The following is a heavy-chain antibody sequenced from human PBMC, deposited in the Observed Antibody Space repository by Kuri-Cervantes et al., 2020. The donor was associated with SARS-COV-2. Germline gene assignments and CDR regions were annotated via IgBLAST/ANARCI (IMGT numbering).Heavy chain of an antibody. CDR2: IWYDGSNK. CDR3: ARDRIAPTGWDYYMDV. V-gene: IGHV3-33*01. CDR1: GFTFSSYG. Sequence: GESLKISCAASGFTFSSYGMHWVRQAPGKGLEWVAVIWYDGSNKYYADSVKGRFTISRDNSKNTLYLQMNSLRAEDTAVYYCARDRIAPTGWDYYMDVWGKGNTV. J-gene: IGHJ6*03. D-gene: IGHD2-15*01.